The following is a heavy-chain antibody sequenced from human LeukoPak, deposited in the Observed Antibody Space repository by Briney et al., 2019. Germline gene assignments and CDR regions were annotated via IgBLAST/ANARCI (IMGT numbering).Heavy chain of an antibody. V-gene: IGHV3-9*03. CDR2: ISWNSGRI. Sequence: QPGGSLRLSCAASGFTFDDYAMHWVRQAPGKGLEWVSGISWNSGRIDYADSVKGRFTISRDNAKNSLYLQMNSLRAEDMALYYCAKANTAMGNWGAFDIWGQGTMVIVSS. CDR1: GFTFDDYA. CDR3: AKANTAMGNWGAFDI. D-gene: IGHD5-18*01. J-gene: IGHJ3*02.